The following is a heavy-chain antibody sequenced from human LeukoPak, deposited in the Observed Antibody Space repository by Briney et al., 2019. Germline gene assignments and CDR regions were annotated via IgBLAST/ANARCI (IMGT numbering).Heavy chain of an antibody. Sequence: ASVKVSCKASGYTFTSYYMHWVRQAPGQGLEWMGIINPSGGTTIYAQKFQGRVTMTRDTATSTVYMELSSLRSEDTAVYYCARQRGGQYEDGFDIWGQGTMVTVSS. V-gene: IGHV1-46*01. J-gene: IGHJ3*02. D-gene: IGHD2-8*01. CDR1: GYTFTSYY. CDR2: INPSGGTT. CDR3: ARQRGGQYEDGFDI.